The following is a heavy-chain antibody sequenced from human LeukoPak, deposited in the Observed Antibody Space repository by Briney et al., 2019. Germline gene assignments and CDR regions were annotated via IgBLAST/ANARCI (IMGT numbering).Heavy chain of an antibody. J-gene: IGHJ5*02. V-gene: IGHV4-39*07. CDR2: VYFEGGT. CDR3: ARDHYYDGRGRFDP. CDR1: GGSVTSGTYH. D-gene: IGHD3-16*01. Sequence: IPSETLSFTCSVSGGSVTSGTYHWGWIRQPPGKGLEWIGRVYFEGGTHYKPSLQSRVTISVATSKNHFSLRLSSVTAADTALYSCARDHYYDGRGRFDPWGQGTLVTVSS.